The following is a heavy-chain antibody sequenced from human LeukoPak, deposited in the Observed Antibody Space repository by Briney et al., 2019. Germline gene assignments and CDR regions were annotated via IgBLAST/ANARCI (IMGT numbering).Heavy chain of an antibody. V-gene: IGHV3-20*04. J-gene: IGHJ4*02. CDR1: GFTFDDYG. CDR3: ARGTLTGSYYYFDY. CDR2: INWSGDRT. Sequence: GGSLRLSCAASGFTFDDYGMSWVRQTPGKGLEWVSGINWSGDRTGYADSVKGRFTISRDNAKNSLYLQMNSLRAEDTALYYCARGTLTGSYYYFDYWGQGTLVTVSS. D-gene: IGHD1-26*01.